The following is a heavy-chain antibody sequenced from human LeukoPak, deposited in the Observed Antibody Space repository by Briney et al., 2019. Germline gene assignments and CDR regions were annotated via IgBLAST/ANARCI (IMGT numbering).Heavy chain of an antibody. D-gene: IGHD3-16*01. V-gene: IGHV3-53*01. CDR3: AKGRGFRVWDPWDN. CDR2: IYSGGAT. J-gene: IGHJ4*02. Sequence: GGSLRLSCAASGFTVTYNYMSWVRQAPGKGLEWVSLIYSGGATYYADSVKGRFSISRDDSKNTLFLEMNSLRVEDTAVYYCAKGRGFRVWDPWDNWGQGTLITVSS. CDR1: GFTVTYNY.